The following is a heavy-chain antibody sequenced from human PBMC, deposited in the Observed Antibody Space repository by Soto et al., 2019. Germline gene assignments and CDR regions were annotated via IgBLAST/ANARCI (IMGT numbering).Heavy chain of an antibody. D-gene: IGHD3-22*01. Sequence: SVKVSCKASGGTFSSSAISWVRQAPGQGLEWMGGIIPVFGIANYAQKFQGRVSITADESTSTAHMELSSLTSEDTAVYYCEREWENVIVVPGLFDTWGQGTLVTVSS. CDR2: IIPVFGIA. J-gene: IGHJ5*02. CDR1: GGTFSSSA. CDR3: EREWENVIVVPGLFDT. V-gene: IGHV1-69*13.